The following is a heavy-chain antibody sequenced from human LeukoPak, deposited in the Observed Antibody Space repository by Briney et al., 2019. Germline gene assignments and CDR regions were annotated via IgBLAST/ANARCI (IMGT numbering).Heavy chain of an antibody. CDR2: INHSGST. Sequence: SETLSLTCAVYGGSFSGYYWSWIRQPPGKGLEWIGEINHSGSTNYNPSLKSRVTISVDTSKNQFSLKLSPVTAADTAVYYCARSKVRVRGVDYWGQGTLVTVSS. CDR1: GGSFSGYY. D-gene: IGHD3-10*01. V-gene: IGHV4-34*01. CDR3: ARSKVRVRGVDY. J-gene: IGHJ4*02.